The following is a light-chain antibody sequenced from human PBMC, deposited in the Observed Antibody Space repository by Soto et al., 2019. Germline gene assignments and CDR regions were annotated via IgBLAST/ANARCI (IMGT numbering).Light chain of an antibody. CDR3: QSYDSSLSALV. Sequence: QSALTQPPSVSGAPGQRVTISCTGSSSNIGAGYDVHWYQQLPGTAPKLLIYGNSNRPSGVPDRFSGSKSGTSASLAITGLQAEDEADYYCQSYDSSLSALVFGTGTKVTDL. J-gene: IGLJ1*01. CDR1: SSNIGAGYD. CDR2: GNS. V-gene: IGLV1-40*01.